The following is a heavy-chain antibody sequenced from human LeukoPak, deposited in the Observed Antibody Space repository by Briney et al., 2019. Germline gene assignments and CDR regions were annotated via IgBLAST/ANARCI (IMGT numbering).Heavy chain of an antibody. Sequence: AGGSLRLSCTASEFTFSNYAMNWVRQAPGKGLEWVSTISDSGDRTYYADSVKGRFTISRDNSKNTLYLQMSSLRAEDTAIYYCAKSRGHIVVVTATDWGQGTLVTVSS. J-gene: IGHJ4*02. D-gene: IGHD2-21*02. CDR3: AKSRGHIVVVTATD. CDR2: ISDSGDRT. V-gene: IGHV3-23*01. CDR1: EFTFSNYA.